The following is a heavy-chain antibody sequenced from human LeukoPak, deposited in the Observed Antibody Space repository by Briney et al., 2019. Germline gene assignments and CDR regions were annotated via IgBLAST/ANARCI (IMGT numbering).Heavy chain of an antibody. V-gene: IGHV4-61*02. J-gene: IGHJ4*02. CDR3: ARAPRRNYCSGGSCYPFDY. D-gene: IGHD2-15*01. Sequence: SETLSLTCTVSGGSISSGSYYWSWIRQPAGKGLEWIGRIYTSGSTNYNPSLKSRVTISVDTSKNQFSLKLSSVTAADTAVYYCARAPRRNYCSGGSCYPFDYWGQGTLVTVSS. CDR2: IYTSGST. CDR1: GGSISSGSYY.